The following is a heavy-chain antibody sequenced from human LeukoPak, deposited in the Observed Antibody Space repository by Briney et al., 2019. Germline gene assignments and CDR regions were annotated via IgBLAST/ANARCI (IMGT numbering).Heavy chain of an antibody. CDR1: GYTFTGYY. V-gene: IGHV1-18*04. D-gene: IGHD3-3*01. Sequence: GASVKVSCKASGYTFTGYYMHWVRQAPGQGLEWMGWISAYNGNTNYAQKLQGRVTMTTDTSTSTAYMELRSLRSDDTAVYYCARLYYDFWSGPYYYGMDVWGQGTTVTVSS. CDR3: ARLYYDFWSGPYYYGMDV. J-gene: IGHJ6*02. CDR2: ISAYNGNT.